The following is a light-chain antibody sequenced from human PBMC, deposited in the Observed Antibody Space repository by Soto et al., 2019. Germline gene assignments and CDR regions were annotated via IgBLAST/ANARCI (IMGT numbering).Light chain of an antibody. Sequence: SYELTQPPSVSVSPGQTARITCSVDALPKQYAYWYQQKPGQAPVLVIYKDSERPSGIPERFSGSSSGTTVTLTISGVQAEDEADYYCQSADSSGTYVFGTGTKV. CDR3: QSADSSGTYV. CDR2: KDS. V-gene: IGLV3-25*02. CDR1: ALPKQY. J-gene: IGLJ1*01.